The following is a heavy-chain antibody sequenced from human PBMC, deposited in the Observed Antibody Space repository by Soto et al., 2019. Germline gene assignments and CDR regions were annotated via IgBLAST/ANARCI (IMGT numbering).Heavy chain of an antibody. J-gene: IGHJ6*02. CDR1: GFTFSRYE. Sequence: VQLVESGGDLVQPGGSLRLSCAASGFTFSRYEMNWVRQAPGKGLEWVAVISYDGSNKYYADSVKGRFTISRDNSKNTLYLQMNSLRAEDTAVYYCARDRALYGSNYYYGMDVWGQGTTVTVSS. CDR3: ARDRALYGSNYYYGMDV. V-gene: IGHV3-30-3*01. CDR2: ISYDGSNK. D-gene: IGHD4-17*01.